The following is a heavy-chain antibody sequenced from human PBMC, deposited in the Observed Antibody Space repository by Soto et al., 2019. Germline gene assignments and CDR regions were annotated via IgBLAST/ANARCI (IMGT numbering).Heavy chain of an antibody. V-gene: IGHV3-23*01. CDR2: ISGSGGST. Sequence: GSLRLSGAASVFTLSSYDMSWVRQAPGKGLEWVSAISGSGGSTYYADSVKGRFTISRDNSKNTLYLQMNSLRAEDTAVYYCAKDYGGNSYWYFDLWGRGTLVTVSS. CDR3: AKDYGGNSYWYFDL. CDR1: VFTLSSYD. D-gene: IGHD4-17*01. J-gene: IGHJ2*01.